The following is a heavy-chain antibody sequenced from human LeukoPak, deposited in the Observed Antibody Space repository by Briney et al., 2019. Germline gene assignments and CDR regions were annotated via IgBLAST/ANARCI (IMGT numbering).Heavy chain of an antibody. CDR3: AKRGQYYYDSSGCYYQD. V-gene: IGHV3-23*01. CDR1: GFTFSSYA. CDR2: ISAGGST. J-gene: IGHJ4*02. Sequence: GGSLRLSCAASGFTFSSYAMSWVRQAPGKGLEWVSAISAGGSTYYADSVKGRFTISRDNSKNTLYLQMNSLRAEDTGVYYCAKRGQYYYDSSGCYYQDWGQGTLVIVSS. D-gene: IGHD3-22*01.